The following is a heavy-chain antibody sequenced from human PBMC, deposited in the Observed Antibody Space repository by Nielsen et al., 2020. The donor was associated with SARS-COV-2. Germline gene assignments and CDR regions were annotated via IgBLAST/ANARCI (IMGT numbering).Heavy chain of an antibody. CDR1: GFTFSSYD. Sequence: GESLKISCADSGFTFSSYDMHWVRQATGKGLEWVSAIGTAGDTYYPGSVKGRFTISRENAKNSLYLQMNSLRAGDTAVYYCARGSSGWYTWGQGTLVTVSS. CDR3: ARGSSGWYT. D-gene: IGHD6-19*01. J-gene: IGHJ5*02. V-gene: IGHV3-13*04. CDR2: IGTAGDT.